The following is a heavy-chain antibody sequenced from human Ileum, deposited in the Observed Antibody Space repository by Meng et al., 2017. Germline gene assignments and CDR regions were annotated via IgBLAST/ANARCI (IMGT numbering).Heavy chain of an antibody. D-gene: IGHD4-17*01. V-gene: IGHV4-31*03. CDR2: MYEGGTT. CDR3: ARANGDYGNWLDP. J-gene: IGHJ5*02. CDR1: GGSITSGGYY. Sequence: QVQLQESGPGLGQTSQTLSHTGRVSGGSITSGGYYGTWIRQHPGKGLEYLGYMYEGGTTYYSPSLKSRVNISRDAPKNQFSLTLRSVTAADTAVYYCARANGDYGNWLDPWGQGTLVTVSS.